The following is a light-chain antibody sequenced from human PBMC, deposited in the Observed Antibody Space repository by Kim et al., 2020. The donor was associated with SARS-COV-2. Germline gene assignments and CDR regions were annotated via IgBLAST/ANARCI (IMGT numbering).Light chain of an antibody. V-gene: IGLV8-61*01. Sequence: GTVTLTCGLSSGSVSTSYYPSWYQQTPGQAPRTLIYNTNTRSSGVPDRFSGSILGNKAALTITGAQADDESDYYCVLCMGSGIWVFGGGTQLTVL. CDR2: NTN. J-gene: IGLJ3*02. CDR1: SGSVSTSYY. CDR3: VLCMGSGIWV.